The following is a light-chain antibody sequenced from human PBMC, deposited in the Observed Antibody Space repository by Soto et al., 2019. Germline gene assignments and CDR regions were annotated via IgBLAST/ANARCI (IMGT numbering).Light chain of an antibody. CDR1: QTIRNN. CDR3: QQYYSYPRT. J-gene: IGKJ2*01. V-gene: IGKV3-15*01. CDR2: VAS. Sequence: EIVMTQSPATLSVSPGERATLSCRSSQTIRNNLAWYQQKPGQAPRLLIYVASTRATDIPARFSGSGSGTDFTLTISSLQSEDFATYYCQQYYSYPRTFGQGTKLEIK.